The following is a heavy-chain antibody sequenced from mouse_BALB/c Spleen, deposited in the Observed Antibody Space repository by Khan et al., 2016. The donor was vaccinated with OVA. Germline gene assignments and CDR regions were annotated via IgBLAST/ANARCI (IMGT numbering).Heavy chain of an antibody. J-gene: IGHJ3*01. CDR1: GYSLTSAYY. D-gene: IGHD3-3*01. Sequence: EVQLQESGPGLVKPSQSLSLTCSVTGYSLTSAYYWNWIRQFPGNKLEWMGYISSGGSFNYNPSLKNRISITRDTSKNQFFLKLNSVTPEDTATXYGARAGRWFDDWGQGTLVTVSA. CDR3: ARAGRWFDD. CDR2: ISSGGSF. V-gene: IGHV3-6*02.